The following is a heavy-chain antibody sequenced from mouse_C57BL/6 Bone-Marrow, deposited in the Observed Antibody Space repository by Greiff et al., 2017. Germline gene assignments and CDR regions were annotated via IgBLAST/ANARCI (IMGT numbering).Heavy chain of an antibody. D-gene: IGHD1-1*01. V-gene: IGHV1-69*01. CDR1: GYTFTSYW. CDR2: IDPSDSYT. J-gene: IGHJ1*03. CDR3: ARPLYYGSSYWYFDV. Sequence: QVQLQQSGAELVMPGASVKLSCKASGYTFTSYWMHWVKQRPGQGLEWIGEIDPSDSYTNYNQKFKGKSTLTVDKSSSTAYMQLSSLTSEDSAVYYCARPLYYGSSYWYFDVWGTGTTVTVSS.